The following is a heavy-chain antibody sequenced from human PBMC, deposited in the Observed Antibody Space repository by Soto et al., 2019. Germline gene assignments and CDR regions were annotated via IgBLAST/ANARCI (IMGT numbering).Heavy chain of an antibody. V-gene: IGHV1-46*03. CDR1: GYTFTRSY. CDR2: LNPNGGST. Sequence: QVQLVQSGAEVKRPGASVKVSCQTSGYTFTRSYIHWVRQAPGQGLEWMGILNPNGGSTIYAQKSQVRDTMTRDTSTSTVYMELSSLRSEDTAVYYCTKDHSDMFSGKYCWWFDPWGQGTLVTVSS. CDR3: TKDHSDMFSGKYCWWFDP. D-gene: IGHD1-26*01. J-gene: IGHJ5*02.